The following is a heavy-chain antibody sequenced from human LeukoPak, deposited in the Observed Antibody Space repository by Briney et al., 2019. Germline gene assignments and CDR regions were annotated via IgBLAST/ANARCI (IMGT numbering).Heavy chain of an antibody. J-gene: IGHJ4*02. CDR2: ISGSGGST. Sequence: GGSLRLSCAASGFTFSSYAMSWVRQAPGKGLEWVSAISGSGGSTYYADSVKGRFTISRDNSKNTMYLQMDSLRAEDTAVYYCAKFRGSSSWYGGDYFDYWGQGTLVTVSS. V-gene: IGHV3-23*01. D-gene: IGHD6-13*01. CDR1: GFTFSSYA. CDR3: AKFRGSSSWYGGDYFDY.